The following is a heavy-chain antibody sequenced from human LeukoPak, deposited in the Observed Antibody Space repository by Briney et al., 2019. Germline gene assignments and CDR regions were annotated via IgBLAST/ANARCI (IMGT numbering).Heavy chain of an antibody. V-gene: IGHV3-48*04. Sequence: GGSLRLSCAASGFTFSSYSMNWVRQAPGKGLEWVSYISSSSSTIYYADSVKGRFTISRDNAKNSLYLQMNSLRAEDTAVYYCATKRDYFDYWGQGTLVTVSS. CDR3: ATKRDYFDY. J-gene: IGHJ4*02. CDR2: ISSSSSTI. CDR1: GFTFSSYS.